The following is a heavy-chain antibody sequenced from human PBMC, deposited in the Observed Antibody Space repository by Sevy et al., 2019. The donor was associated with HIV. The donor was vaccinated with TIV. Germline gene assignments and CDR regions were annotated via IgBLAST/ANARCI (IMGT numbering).Heavy chain of an antibody. Sequence: GGSLRLSCVASGFTVSSNYMSWVRQAPGKGLEWVSVIYSGGSTYYADSVKGRFTISRDNSKNTLYLQMNSLRAEDTAVYYCARDGGGCSGGSCYSSLSFDYWGQGTLVTVSS. CDR2: IYSGGST. CDR1: GFTVSSNY. V-gene: IGHV3-53*01. D-gene: IGHD2-15*01. J-gene: IGHJ4*02. CDR3: ARDGGGCSGGSCYSSLSFDY.